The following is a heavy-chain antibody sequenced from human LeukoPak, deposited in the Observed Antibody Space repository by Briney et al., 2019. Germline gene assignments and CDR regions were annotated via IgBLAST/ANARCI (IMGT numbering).Heavy chain of an antibody. CDR3: ARGARYFDH. D-gene: IGHD2-15*01. Sequence: SETLSLTCTVSGGSISSSGYFWGWIRQPPGKGLEWIGSISYSGTTNYNPSLKSRLTISVDTSRNQFSLKLNSVTAADTAVYYCARGARYFDHWGQGILVTVSS. CDR2: ISYSGTT. CDR1: GGSISSSGYF. J-gene: IGHJ4*02. V-gene: IGHV4-39*07.